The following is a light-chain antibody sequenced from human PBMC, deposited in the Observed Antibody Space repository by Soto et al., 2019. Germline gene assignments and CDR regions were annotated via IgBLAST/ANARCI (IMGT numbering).Light chain of an antibody. CDR2: GAS. V-gene: IGKV3-15*01. CDR3: QQYGSSGT. CDR1: QSVSSH. J-gene: IGKJ1*01. Sequence: EIVITHSPDTLVVSLGEGASLSCRASQSVSSHLAWYQHKPGQAPRLLIYGASTRASGIPARFSGSGSGTDFTLTISRLEPEDFAVYYCQQYGSSGTFGQGTKVDIK.